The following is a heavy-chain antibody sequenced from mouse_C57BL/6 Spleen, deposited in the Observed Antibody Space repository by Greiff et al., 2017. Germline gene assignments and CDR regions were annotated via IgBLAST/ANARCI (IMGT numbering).Heavy chain of an antibody. CDR3: ARWTTLVAVYYFDY. V-gene: IGHV1-69*01. CDR1: GYTFTSYW. J-gene: IGHJ2*01. CDR2: IDPSDSYT. D-gene: IGHD1-1*01. Sequence: QVQLQQPGAELVMPGASVKLSCKASGYTFTSYWLHWVKQRPGQGLEWIGEIDPSDSYTNYNQKFKGKSTLTVDKSSSTAYMQLSSLTSEDSAVYDCARWTTLVAVYYFDYWGQGTTLTVSS.